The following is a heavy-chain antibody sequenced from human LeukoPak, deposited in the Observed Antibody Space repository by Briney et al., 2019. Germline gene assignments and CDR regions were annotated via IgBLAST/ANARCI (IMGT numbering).Heavy chain of an antibody. J-gene: IGHJ6*03. CDR3: ARPSSPLGSPFFYYYMDV. D-gene: IGHD2-15*01. CDR2: ISGSATDT. V-gene: IGHV3-23*01. CDR1: GFSFSSHA. Sequence: PGGSLRLSCAASGFSFSSHAMNWVRQAPGKGLEWVSVISGSATDTYYTDSVEGRFIISRDNSKNTLYLQMNSLRAEDTAVYYCARPSSPLGSPFFYYYMDVWGKGTTVTVSS.